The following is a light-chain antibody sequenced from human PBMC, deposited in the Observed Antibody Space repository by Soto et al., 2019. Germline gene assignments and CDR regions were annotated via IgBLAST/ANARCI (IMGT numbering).Light chain of an antibody. CDR1: QSVSSN. CDR2: GAS. Sequence: EIVMTQSPATPSVSPGVRATLSCRASQSVSSNLAWYQQKPGQAPRLLIYGASTRATGIPARFSGSGSGTQFTLTISSLQSEDFAVYYCQQYNNWPSWTFGQGTKVDIK. J-gene: IGKJ1*01. CDR3: QQYNNWPSWT. V-gene: IGKV3-15*01.